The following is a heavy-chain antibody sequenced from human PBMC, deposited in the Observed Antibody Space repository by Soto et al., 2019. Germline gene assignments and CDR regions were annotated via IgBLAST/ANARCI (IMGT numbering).Heavy chain of an antibody. CDR3: AYSSSWFTAFDI. Sequence: GGSLRLSCAASGVTFSSYAMRWVRQAPGKGLEWVSAISGSGGSTYYADSVKGRFTISRDNSKNTLYLQMNSLRAEDTAVYYCAYSSSWFTAFDIWGQGTMVTVSS. CDR1: GVTFSSYA. D-gene: IGHD6-13*01. V-gene: IGHV3-23*01. J-gene: IGHJ3*02. CDR2: ISGSGGST.